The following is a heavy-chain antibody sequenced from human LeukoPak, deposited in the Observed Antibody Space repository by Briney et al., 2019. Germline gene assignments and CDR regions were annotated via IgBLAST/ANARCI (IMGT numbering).Heavy chain of an antibody. CDR3: VALIRGLGY. J-gene: IGHJ4*02. CDR1: GFTFSDHY. V-gene: IGHV3-72*01. CDR2: SRNRAHSYST. D-gene: IGHD3-10*01. Sequence: GGSLRLSCSASGFTFSDHYMDWVRQAPGKGLDWIGRSRNRAHSYSTEYAASVKGRFTVSRADSENSLYLQMNSLKTDDTAVYYCVALIRGLGYWGQGTLVTVSS.